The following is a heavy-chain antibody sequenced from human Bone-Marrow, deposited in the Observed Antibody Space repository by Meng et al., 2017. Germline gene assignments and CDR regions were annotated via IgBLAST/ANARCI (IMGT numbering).Heavy chain of an antibody. CDR3: VKEWELGSFDY. V-gene: IGHV1-18*01. CDR2: ISAYNGNT. D-gene: IGHD1-26*01. CDR1: GYNFTSYG. Sequence: QVQRVPSGAEVKKPGASVKVSCNASGYNFTSYGISWVRQAPGQGLEWMGWISAYNGNTNYAQKLQGRVTMTTDTSTSTAYMELRSLRSDDTAVYYCVKEWELGSFDYWGQGTLVTVSS. J-gene: IGHJ4*02.